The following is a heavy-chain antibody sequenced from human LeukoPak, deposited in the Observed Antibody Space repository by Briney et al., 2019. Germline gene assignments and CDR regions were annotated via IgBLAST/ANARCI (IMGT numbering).Heavy chain of an antibody. CDR1: GITVSSNY. Sequence: GGSLRLSCAASGITVSSNYMTWVRQAPGKGLEWVSVIYSDDSTYYADSVKGRFTISRDNAKNSLYLQMNSLRAEDTAVYYCARDQGFWSGYFPWYYYYYMDVWGKGTTVTVSS. CDR3: ARDQGFWSGYFPWYYYYYMDV. V-gene: IGHV3-53*01. J-gene: IGHJ6*03. D-gene: IGHD3-3*01. CDR2: IYSDDST.